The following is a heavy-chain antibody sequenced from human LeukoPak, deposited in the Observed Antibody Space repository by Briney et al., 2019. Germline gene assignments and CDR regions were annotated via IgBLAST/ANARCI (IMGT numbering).Heavy chain of an antibody. D-gene: IGHD2-21*02. Sequence: SETLSLTCTVSGGSISSYSWSWIRQPPGKGLEWVGYIYNSVSTNYNPPIKSGVTISVDTPKNQFSLKLSSLCAPDTAVYYCARMQDVVVTATTYSYFGMDVWGQGTSVT. CDR2: IYNSVST. J-gene: IGHJ6*02. CDR1: GGSISSYS. CDR3: ARMQDVVVTATTYSYFGMDV. V-gene: IGHV4-59*01.